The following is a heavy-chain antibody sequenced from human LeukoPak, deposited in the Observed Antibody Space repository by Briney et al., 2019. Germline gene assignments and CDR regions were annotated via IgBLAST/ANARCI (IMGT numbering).Heavy chain of an antibody. Sequence: PSETLSLTCTVSGGSISSYYWSWIRQPPGKGLEWIGYIYYSGSTNYNPSLKSRVTISVDTSKNQFSLKLSSVTAADTAVYYCARGVAATLLDYWGQGTLVTVSS. V-gene: IGHV4-59*01. CDR3: ARGVAATLLDY. CDR1: GGSISSYY. J-gene: IGHJ4*02. D-gene: IGHD2-15*01. CDR2: IYYSGST.